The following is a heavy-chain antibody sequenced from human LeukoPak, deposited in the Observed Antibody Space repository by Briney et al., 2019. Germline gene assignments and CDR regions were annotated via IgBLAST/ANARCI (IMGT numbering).Heavy chain of an antibody. CDR2: IYYSGST. Sequence: SETLSLTCTVSGGSISSYYWSWIRQPPGKGLEWIGYIYYSGSTNYNPSPKSRVTISVDTSKNQFSLKLSSATAADTAVYYCARGGGVGAEDYWGQGTLVTVSS. V-gene: IGHV4-59*01. D-gene: IGHD1-26*01. CDR3: ARGGGVGAEDY. J-gene: IGHJ4*02. CDR1: GGSISSYY.